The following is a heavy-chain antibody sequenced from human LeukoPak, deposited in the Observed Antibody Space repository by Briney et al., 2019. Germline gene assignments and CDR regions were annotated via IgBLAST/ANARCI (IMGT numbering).Heavy chain of an antibody. CDR1: GGSISSGGYY. D-gene: IGHD4-17*01. V-gene: IGHV4-31*01. Sequence: SETLSLTCTVSGGSISSGGYYWSWIRQHPGKGLEWIGYIYYSGSTYYNPSLKSQVTISVDTSKNQFSLKLSSVTAADTAVYYCARDLAGIYGDYEGLDALDIWGQGTMVTVSS. J-gene: IGHJ3*02. CDR3: ARDLAGIYGDYEGLDALDI. CDR2: IYYSGST.